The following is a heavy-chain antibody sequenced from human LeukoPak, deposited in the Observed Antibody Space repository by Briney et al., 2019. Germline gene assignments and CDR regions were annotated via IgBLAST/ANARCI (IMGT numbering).Heavy chain of an antibody. CDR1: GYTFTSYD. J-gene: IGHJ4*02. D-gene: IGHD3-22*01. V-gene: IGHV1-18*01. CDR3: ARDRDNYYDSSGYSDVADAYFDY. Sequence: ASVKVSCKASGYTFTSYDINWVRQAPGQGLEWMGWISAYNGNTNYAQKLQGRVTMTTDTSTSTAYMELRSLRSDDTAVYYCARDRDNYYDSSGYSDVADAYFDYWGQGTLVTVSS. CDR2: ISAYNGNT.